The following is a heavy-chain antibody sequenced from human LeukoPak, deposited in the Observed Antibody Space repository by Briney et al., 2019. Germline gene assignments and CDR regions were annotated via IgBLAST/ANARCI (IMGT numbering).Heavy chain of an antibody. D-gene: IGHD6-13*01. V-gene: IGHV4-34*01. CDR1: GGSFSGYY. J-gene: IGHJ4*02. CDR3: ARGRKELVPDC. CDR2: INHSGST. Sequence: SETLSLTCAVYGGSFSGYYWSWIRQPPGKGLEWIGEINHSGSTNYNPSLKSRVTISVDTSKNQLSLKLSSVTAADTAVYYCARGRKELVPDCWGQGTLVTVSS.